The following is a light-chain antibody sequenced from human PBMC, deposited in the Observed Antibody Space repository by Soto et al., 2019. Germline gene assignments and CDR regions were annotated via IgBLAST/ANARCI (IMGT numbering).Light chain of an antibody. CDR2: DVS. J-gene: IGLJ2*01. CDR3: SSYASSSTVI. V-gene: IGLV2-14*01. CDR1: SSDVGAYNY. Sequence: QSVLTQPASVSGSPGQSITISCTGNSSDVGAYNYVSWYQQHPVKAPKLMIYDVSSRPSGISNRFSGSKSGNTASLTISGVQAEDEADYYCSSYASSSTVIFGGGTKLTVL.